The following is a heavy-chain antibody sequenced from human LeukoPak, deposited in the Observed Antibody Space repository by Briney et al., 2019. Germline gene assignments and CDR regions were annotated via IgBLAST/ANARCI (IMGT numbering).Heavy chain of an antibody. CDR2: INPNSGGT. CDR1: GYTFTGYY. J-gene: IGHJ5*02. Sequence: GASVKVSCKASGYTFTGYYMHWVRQAPGQGLEWMGWINPNSGGTNYAQKFQGRFTMTRDTSISTAYMELSRLRSDDTAVYYCARDALRNRHWGAWFDPWGQGTLVTVSS. CDR3: ARDALRNRHWGAWFDP. V-gene: IGHV1-2*02. D-gene: IGHD7-27*01.